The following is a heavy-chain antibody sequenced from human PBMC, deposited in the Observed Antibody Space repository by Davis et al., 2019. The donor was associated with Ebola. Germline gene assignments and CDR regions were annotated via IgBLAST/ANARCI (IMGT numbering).Heavy chain of an antibody. J-gene: IGHJ4*02. CDR3: AKDRVGLIDY. CDR2: ISYDGTNK. V-gene: IGHV3-30*18. D-gene: IGHD4/OR15-4a*01. CDR1: GFTFSSFG. Sequence: LSLTCTASGFTFSSFGMHWVRQAPGKGLEWVAIISYDGTNKYYMDSVEGRFTISRDNSQNTLYLQMNSLRAEDTAVYYCAKDRVGLIDYWGQGTLVTVSS.